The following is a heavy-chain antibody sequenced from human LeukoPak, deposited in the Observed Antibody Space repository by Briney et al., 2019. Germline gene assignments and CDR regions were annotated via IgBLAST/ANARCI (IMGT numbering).Heavy chain of an antibody. D-gene: IGHD5-18*01. J-gene: IGHJ4*02. CDR3: ARRTDTRGYRRFDY. V-gene: IGHV4-39*01. CDR2: IYYSGST. Sequence: SETLSPTCTVSGDSISSSSSYWGWIRQPPGEGLEWIGSIYYSGSTYYNTSLKSRVTISVDTSKNQFSLRLNSVTAADTAVYYCARRTDTRGYRRFDYWGQGTLVTVSS. CDR1: GDSISSSSSY.